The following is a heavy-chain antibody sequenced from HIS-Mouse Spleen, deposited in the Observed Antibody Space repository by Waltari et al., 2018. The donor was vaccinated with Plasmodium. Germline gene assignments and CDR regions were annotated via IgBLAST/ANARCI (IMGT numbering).Heavy chain of an antibody. CDR1: GYTFTSYG. Sequence: QVQLVQSGAEVKKPGASVKVSCKASGYTFTSYGISWARQAPGQGLEWMGWIGPYNGNRSFEQKLHGRITITTDTSTSTAYMELRSLGSDDTAVYDCARGSAGDAFDIWGQGTMVTVSS. V-gene: IGHV1-18*01. J-gene: IGHJ3*02. CDR2: IGPYNGNR. D-gene: IGHD6-19*01. CDR3: ARGSAGDAFDI.